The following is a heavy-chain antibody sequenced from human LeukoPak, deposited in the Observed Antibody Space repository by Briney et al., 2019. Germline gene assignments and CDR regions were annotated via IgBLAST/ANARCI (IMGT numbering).Heavy chain of an antibody. CDR1: GYTFTNYG. J-gene: IGHJ6*02. CDR3: ARDAPTTFGLIIRGKGGMDV. V-gene: IGHV1-18*01. CDR2: ISGYNGKT. Sequence: GASVKVSCKASGYTFTNYGVTWVRQAPGQGLEWLGWISGYNGKTNHAQKFQGRVTVTTDTTASTVYMELRGLTSDDTATYYCARDAPTTFGLIIRGKGGMDVWGQGTAVTVSS. D-gene: IGHD3-3*01.